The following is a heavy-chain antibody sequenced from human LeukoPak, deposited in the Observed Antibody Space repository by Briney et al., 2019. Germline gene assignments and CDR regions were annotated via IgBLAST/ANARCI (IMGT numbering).Heavy chain of an antibody. V-gene: IGHV3-74*01. CDR1: GFTFSNYW. D-gene: IGHD1-1*01. J-gene: IGHJ4*02. Sequence: GGSLRLSCAASGFTFSNYWMHWVRQAPGKGLEWVSRIYSDGSNTVYAQPVKGRFTISRDNTKNTLYLQMNSLRDEDTAVYYCARGLDGSFDYWGLGTMVTVSS. CDR3: ARGLDGSFDY. CDR2: IYSDGSNT.